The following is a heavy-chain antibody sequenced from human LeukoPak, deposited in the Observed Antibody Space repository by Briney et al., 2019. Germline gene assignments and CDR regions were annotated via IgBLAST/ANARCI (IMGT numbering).Heavy chain of an antibody. J-gene: IGHJ5*02. CDR1: GGTFSSYA. CDR3: AAWNNWNYGGSNWFDP. V-gene: IGHV1-69*05. D-gene: IGHD1-7*01. Sequence: SVKVSCKASGGTFSSYAISWVRQAPGQGLEWMGRIIPIFGTANYAQKFQGRVTITTDESTSTAYMELSSLRSEDTAVYYCAAWNNWNYGGSNWFDPWGQGTLVTVSS. CDR2: IIPIFGTA.